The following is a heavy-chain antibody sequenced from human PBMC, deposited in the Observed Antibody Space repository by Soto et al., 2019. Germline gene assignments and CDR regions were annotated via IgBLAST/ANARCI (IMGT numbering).Heavy chain of an antibody. J-gene: IGHJ3*01. Sequence: SGPTLVNPTQTLIVTCTFSGFSLSTSGMCVSWIRQPPGKALEWLARIDWDDDKYYSTSLKTRLTVSKDTSKYQVVLTMTNMDPEDTATYYCARYTVTTYAFVVWGQGTMVTVSS. V-gene: IGHV2-70*11. CDR1: GFSLSTSGMC. CDR3: ARYTVTTYAFVV. D-gene: IGHD4-17*01. CDR2: IDWDDDK.